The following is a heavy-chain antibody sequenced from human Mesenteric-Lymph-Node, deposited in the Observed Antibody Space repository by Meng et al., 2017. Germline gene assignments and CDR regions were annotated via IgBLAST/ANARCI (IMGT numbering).Heavy chain of an antibody. V-gene: IGHV3-30*18. CDR1: GFTFSNSA. J-gene: IGHJ4*02. CDR3: AKNQKSSGWYDYFDY. D-gene: IGHD6-19*01. Sequence: QVQLVESGGGVVLPGGSLRLSCAASGFTFSNSAMHWVRQAPGKGLEWVAVISYDGSTQYSTDFVKGRFTISRDKSENTLYLQMNSLRPEDTAVYYCAKNQKSSGWYDYFDYLGQGTLVTVSS. CDR2: ISYDGSTQ.